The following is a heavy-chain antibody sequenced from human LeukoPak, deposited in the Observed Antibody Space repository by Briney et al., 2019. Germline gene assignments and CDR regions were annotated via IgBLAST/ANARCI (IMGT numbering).Heavy chain of an antibody. V-gene: IGHV3-20*04. D-gene: IGHD3-3*01. J-gene: IGHJ4*02. CDR3: AREEGVLRFLEWLLPLDY. CDR1: GFIFDDYR. Sequence: GGPLRLSCAASGFIFDDYRMSWVRQAPGKGLEWVSGINWNGGSTGYADSVKDRFTISRDNAKNYLYLQMNSLRAEDTASYYCAREEGVLRFLEWLLPLDYWGQGTLVTVSS. CDR2: INWNGGST.